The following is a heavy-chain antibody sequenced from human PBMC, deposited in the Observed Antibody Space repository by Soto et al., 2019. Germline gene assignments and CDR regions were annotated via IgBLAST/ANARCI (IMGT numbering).Heavy chain of an antibody. CDR2: MWFDGSKQ. J-gene: IGHJ4*02. V-gene: IGHV3-33*01. CDR1: GFSFSRYG. D-gene: IGHD4-17*01. Sequence: GGSLRLSCVTSGFSFSRYGFHWVRQAPGKGLEWVAVMWFDGSKQYYVDYVKGRFTISRDNSKNTLYLQMNSLRADDTAVYYCARDPGVTNYYFDYWGQGALVTVSS. CDR3: ARDPGVTNYYFDY.